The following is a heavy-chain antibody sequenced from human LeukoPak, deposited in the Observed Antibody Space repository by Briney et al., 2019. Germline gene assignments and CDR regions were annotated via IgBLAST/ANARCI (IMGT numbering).Heavy chain of an antibody. V-gene: IGHV1-18*01. CDR2: ISSYNGNT. J-gene: IGHJ4*02. Sequence: GASVNVSCKASAYTFTSYGISWVRQAPAQGLEWRGWISSYNGNTNYAQKPEGRLTMTTDTSKSTAYMELRRLRSDDTAVYYCAREKFGSFDYWGQGTLVTVSS. CDR3: AREKFGSFDY. D-gene: IGHD3-10*01. CDR1: AYTFTSYG.